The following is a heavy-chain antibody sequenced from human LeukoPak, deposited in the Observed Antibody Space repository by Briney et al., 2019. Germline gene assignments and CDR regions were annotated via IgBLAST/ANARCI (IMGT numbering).Heavy chain of an antibody. Sequence: SETLSLTCTVSGGSISSYYWSWIRQPPGKGLEWIGYIYYSGSTNYNPSLKSRVTISVDMSKNQFSLKLSSVTAADTAVYYCAGTDGSGWYFGPFDYWGQGTLVTVSS. CDR3: AGTDGSGWYFGPFDY. V-gene: IGHV4-59*01. J-gene: IGHJ4*02. D-gene: IGHD6-19*01. CDR1: GGSISSYY. CDR2: IYYSGST.